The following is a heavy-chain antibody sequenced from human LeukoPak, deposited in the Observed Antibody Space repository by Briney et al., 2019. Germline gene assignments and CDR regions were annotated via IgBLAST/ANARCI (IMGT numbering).Heavy chain of an antibody. CDR2: INPSGGST. CDR3: AGIAVAGTEFDY. D-gene: IGHD6-19*01. V-gene: IGHV1-46*01. CDR1: GYTFTSYY. J-gene: IGHJ4*02. Sequence: ASVKVSCKASGYTFTSYYMHWVRQAPGQGLEWMGIINPSGGSTNYAQKFQGRVTMTRDTSTSTVYMELSSLRSEDTAVYYCAGIAVAGTEFDYWGQGTLVTVSS.